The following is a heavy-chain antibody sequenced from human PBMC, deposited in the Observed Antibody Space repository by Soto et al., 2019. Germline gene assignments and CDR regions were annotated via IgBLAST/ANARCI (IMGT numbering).Heavy chain of an antibody. Sequence: ASVKVSCKASGYRFTSYRISWVRQAPGQGLEWVAWISAYNGKRDTAQKFQDRVTMTLDTSTDTAHMDLGDLTSADTAVYYCARGRIVASIHDAFEIWGQGTKVTVSS. CDR2: ISAYNGKR. J-gene: IGHJ3*02. V-gene: IGHV1-18*01. CDR3: ARGRIVASIHDAFEI. CDR1: GYRFTSYR. D-gene: IGHD5-12*01.